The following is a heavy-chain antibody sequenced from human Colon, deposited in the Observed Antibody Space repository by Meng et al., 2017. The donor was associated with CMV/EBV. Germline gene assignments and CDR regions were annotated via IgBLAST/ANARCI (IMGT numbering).Heavy chain of an antibody. D-gene: IGHD3-10*01. Sequence: GESLKISCAASGFSFSNFWMSWVRQAPGKGLEWVANIKQDGSEQFYADSVKGRFTISRYNAKNSLYLQMNSLTAGDTALYYCGKNRVESWGQGTLVTVSS. J-gene: IGHJ4*02. CDR3: GKNRVES. V-gene: IGHV3-7*01. CDR2: IKQDGSEQ. CDR1: GFSFSNFW.